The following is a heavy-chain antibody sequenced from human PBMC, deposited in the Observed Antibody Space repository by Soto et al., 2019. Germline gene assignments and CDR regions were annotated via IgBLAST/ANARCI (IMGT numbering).Heavy chain of an antibody. CDR1: GYTFTGYY. D-gene: IGHD6-19*01. V-gene: IGHV1-2*04. CDR2: INPNSGGT. CDR3: ARAHSSGWYNYYYYGMDV. J-gene: IGHJ6*02. Sequence: GASVKVSCKASGYTFTGYYMHWVRQAPGQGLEWMGWINPNSGGTNYAQKFQGWVTMTRDTSISTAYMELSRLRSDDTAVYYCARAHSSGWYNYYYYGMDVWGQGTTVTAP.